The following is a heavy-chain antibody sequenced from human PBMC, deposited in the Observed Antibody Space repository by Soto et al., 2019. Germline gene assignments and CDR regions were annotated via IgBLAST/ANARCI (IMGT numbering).Heavy chain of an antibody. D-gene: IGHD3-22*01. V-gene: IGHV4-31*03. CDR3: ARDQYYDSSGYYSGFDI. Sequence: SETLCVACTFSVGSISSGGYYWSWIRQHPGKGLEWIGYLYYSGSTYYNPSLKSRVTISVGTSKNQFSLKLSSVTAADTAVYYCARDQYYDSSGYYSGFDIWGQGTMVTVS. CDR1: VGSISSGGYY. CDR2: LYYSGST. J-gene: IGHJ3*02.